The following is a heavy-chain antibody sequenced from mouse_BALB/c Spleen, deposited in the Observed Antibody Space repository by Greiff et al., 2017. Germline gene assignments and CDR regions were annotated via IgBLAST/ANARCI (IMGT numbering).Heavy chain of an antibody. CDR2: IWAGGST. D-gene: IGHD1-1*01. CDR3: ARDRDYGSLFAY. CDR1: GFSLTSYG. J-gene: IGHJ3*01. Sequence: VHLVESGPGLVAPSQSLSITCTVSGFSLTSYGVHWVRQPPGKGLEWLGVIWAGGSTNYNSALMSRLSISKDNSKSQVFLKMNSLQTDDTAMYYCARDRDYGSLFAYWGQGTLVTVSA. V-gene: IGHV2-9*02.